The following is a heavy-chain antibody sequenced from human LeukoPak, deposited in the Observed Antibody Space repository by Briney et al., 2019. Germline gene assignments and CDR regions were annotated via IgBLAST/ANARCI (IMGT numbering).Heavy chain of an antibody. V-gene: IGHV1-46*01. CDR3: ARGGGNMITFGGVTSKNAFDI. J-gene: IGHJ3*02. CDR1: GYTFTSYY. CDR2: INPSGGST. D-gene: IGHD3-16*01. Sequence: EASVKVSCTASGYTFTSYYMHWVRQAPGQGLEWMGIINPSGGSTSYAQKFQGRVTMTRDTSTSTVYMELSSLRSEDTAVYYCARGGGNMITFGGVTSKNAFDIWGQGTMVTVSS.